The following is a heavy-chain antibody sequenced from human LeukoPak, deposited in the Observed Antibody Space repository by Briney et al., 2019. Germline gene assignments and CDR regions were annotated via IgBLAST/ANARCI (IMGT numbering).Heavy chain of an antibody. J-gene: IGHJ4*02. V-gene: IGHV3-74*01. CDR2: INSDGSST. Sequence: GGSLRLSCAAFGFTFSSHWMHWVRQAPGKGLVWVSRINSDGSSTSYADSAKGRFTISRDNAKNTLYLQMNSLRAEDTAVYYCARDRGYYYDSSDIDYWGQGTLVTVSS. D-gene: IGHD3-22*01. CDR3: ARDRGYYYDSSDIDY. CDR1: GFTFSSHW.